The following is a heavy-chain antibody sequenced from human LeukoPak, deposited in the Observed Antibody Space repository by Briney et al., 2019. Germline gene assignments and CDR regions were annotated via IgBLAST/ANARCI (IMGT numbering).Heavy chain of an antibody. J-gene: IGHJ4*02. CDR2: IYYSGST. V-gene: IGHV4-39*01. CDR1: GASISGSGYY. D-gene: IGHD3-10*01. CDR3: ARSLHRGYGSGSYFVY. Sequence: SETLSLTCAVSGASISGSGYYWGWIRQPPGKGLEWIGNIYYSGSTYYNASLQSRVTISIDTSKNQFSLKLSSVTAADTAVYYCARSLHRGYGSGSYFVYWGQGTLVTVSS.